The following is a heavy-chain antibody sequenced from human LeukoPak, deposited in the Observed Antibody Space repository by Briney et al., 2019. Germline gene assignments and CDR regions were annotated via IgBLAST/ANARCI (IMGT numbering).Heavy chain of an antibody. J-gene: IGHJ5*02. D-gene: IGHD6-13*01. Sequence: SETLSLTCTVSGGSISNYYWSWIRQPAGKGLEWIGRIYTSGSTNYNPSLKSRVTISVDTSKNQFSLKLSSVTAADTAVHYCARRGAGRAKRPNWFDPWGQGTLVTVSS. CDR1: GGSISNYY. V-gene: IGHV4-4*07. CDR2: IYTSGST. CDR3: ARRGAGRAKRPNWFDP.